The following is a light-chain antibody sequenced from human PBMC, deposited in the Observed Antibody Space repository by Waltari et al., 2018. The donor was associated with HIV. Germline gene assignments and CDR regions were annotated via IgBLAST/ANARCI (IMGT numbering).Light chain of an antibody. Sequence: ELTQPPSASGTPGQRVTFSCSGSSSNIGSNYVYWYQQFPGTAPKLLIYRNNQRPSGVPDRFSGSKSGTSASLAISGLRSEDEADYYCATWDDSLSGWVFGGGTKLTVL. CDR2: RNN. V-gene: IGLV1-47*01. CDR3: ATWDDSLSGWV. J-gene: IGLJ3*02. CDR1: SSNIGSNY.